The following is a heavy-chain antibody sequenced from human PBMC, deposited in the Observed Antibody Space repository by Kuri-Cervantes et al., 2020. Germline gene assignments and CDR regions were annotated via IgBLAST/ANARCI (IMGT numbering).Heavy chain of an antibody. CDR3: ARGNYDFWSGYSGAGWFDP. D-gene: IGHD3-3*01. V-gene: IGHV3-9*01. CDR1: GFTFDDYA. J-gene: IGHJ5*02. Sequence: LSLTCAASGFTFDDYAMHWVRQAPGKGLEWVSGISWNSGSIGYADSVKGRFTISRDNAKNSLYLQMNSLRVEDTALYYCARGNYDFWSGYSGAGWFDPWGQGTLVTVSS. CDR2: ISWNSGSI.